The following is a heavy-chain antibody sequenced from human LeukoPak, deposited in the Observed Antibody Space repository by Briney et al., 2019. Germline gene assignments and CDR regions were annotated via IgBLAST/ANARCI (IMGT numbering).Heavy chain of an antibody. CDR3: ARHSDDGSGYYFHYFDY. J-gene: IGHJ4*02. CDR1: DGSISSSSYY. V-gene: IGHV4-39*01. D-gene: IGHD3-22*01. CDR2: IHYSGST. Sequence: SETLSLTCSVSDGSISSSSYYWGWIRQPPGKGLEWIGSIHYSGSTYYNPSLKSRVTISVDTSKNQFSLKVSSVTAADTAVYYCARHSDDGSGYYFHYFDYWGQGTLVTVSS.